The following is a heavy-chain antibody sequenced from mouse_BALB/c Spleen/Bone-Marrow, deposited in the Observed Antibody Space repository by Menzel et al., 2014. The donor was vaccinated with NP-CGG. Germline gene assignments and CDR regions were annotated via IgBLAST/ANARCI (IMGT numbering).Heavy chain of an antibody. Sequence: QVQLKDSGAELVKPGASVKLSCKASGYTFTSYYMYWVKQRPGQGLEWIGEINPSNGGTNFNEKFKSKATLTVDRSSSTAYMQLSSLTSEDSAVYYCTRSRRAMDYWGQGTSVTVSS. CDR1: GYTFTSYY. D-gene: IGHD2-12*01. V-gene: IGHV1S81*02. CDR3: TRSRRAMDY. J-gene: IGHJ4*01. CDR2: INPSNGGT.